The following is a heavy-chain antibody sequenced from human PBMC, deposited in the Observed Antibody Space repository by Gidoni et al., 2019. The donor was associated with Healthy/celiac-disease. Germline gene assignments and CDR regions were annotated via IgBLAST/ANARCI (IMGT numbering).Heavy chain of an antibody. V-gene: IGHV1-69*06. CDR1: GGTFSSYA. CDR2: IIPIFGTA. CDR3: ARVGSSTPVGMDV. Sequence: QVQLVQSGAEVKKPGSSVKVSCKASGGTFSSYAIRWVRQAPGQGLEWMGGIIPIFGTANYAKKFQGRVMITADKSTSTAYMELSSLRSEATAVYYCARVGSSTPVGMDVWGQGTTVTVSS. J-gene: IGHJ6*02. D-gene: IGHD6-13*01.